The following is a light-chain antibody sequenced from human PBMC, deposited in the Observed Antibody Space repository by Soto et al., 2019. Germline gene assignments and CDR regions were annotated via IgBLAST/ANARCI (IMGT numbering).Light chain of an antibody. Sequence: DIQMTQSPSTLSASVGDRVTITCRASQSISTWLAWYQQKPGKAPKLLVYDASSLQSAVPSRFSSDGSGTDFNLTISSLQPDDFATYSCQQYNSYTTFGQGTKLEIK. CDR3: QQYNSYTT. CDR1: QSISTW. CDR2: DAS. V-gene: IGKV1-5*01. J-gene: IGKJ2*01.